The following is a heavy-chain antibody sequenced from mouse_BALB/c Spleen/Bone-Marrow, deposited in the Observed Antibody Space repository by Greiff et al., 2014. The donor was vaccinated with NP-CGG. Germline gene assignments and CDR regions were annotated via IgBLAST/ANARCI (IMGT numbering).Heavy chain of an antibody. D-gene: IGHD2-1*01. CDR3: ARKGYGNYHYYAMDC. CDR2: INPSTGYT. Sequence: QVQLQQSGAELAKPGASVKMSCKASGYTFTSYWMYWIKQRPGRGLEWIGYINPSTGYTEYNQKFKDKATLTADKSSNTAYMQLSSLTSEDSAVYYCARKGYGNYHYYAMDCWGQGTSVTVSS. CDR1: GYTFTSYW. V-gene: IGHV1-7*01. J-gene: IGHJ4*01.